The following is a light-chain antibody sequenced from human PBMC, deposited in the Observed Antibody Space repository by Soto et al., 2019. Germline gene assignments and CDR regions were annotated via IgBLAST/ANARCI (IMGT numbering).Light chain of an antibody. V-gene: IGLV1-40*01. J-gene: IGLJ1*01. CDR1: SSNIGAGYD. CDR3: QSYASSLSGSV. CDR2: GNS. Sequence: QSVLTQPPAVSGAPGQSVTISCTGSSSNIGAGYDVHWYQQLPGTAPKLLIYGNSNRPSGVPDRFSGSTSGTSASLAITGLQAEDEADYYCQSYASSLSGSVFGTGTKVTVL.